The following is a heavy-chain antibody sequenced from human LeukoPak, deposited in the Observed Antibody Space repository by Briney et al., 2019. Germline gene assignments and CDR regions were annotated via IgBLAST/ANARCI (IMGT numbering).Heavy chain of an antibody. CDR2: CHYSGNT. CDR1: GGSISSNY. V-gene: IGHV4-59*13. J-gene: IGHJ3*02. CDR3: ARSASSTSRSAFDI. Sequence: SETLSLTCAISGGSISSNYWSWIRQPPGKGLEWIGYCHYSGNTNYNPSLKSRATISVDMSKNQFSLSLNSVTAADTAVYYCARSASSTSRSAFDIWGQGTRVTASS.